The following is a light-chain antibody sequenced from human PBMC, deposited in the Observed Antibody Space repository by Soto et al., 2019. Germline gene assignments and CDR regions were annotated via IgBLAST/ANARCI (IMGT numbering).Light chain of an antibody. CDR3: NSYAGSNNWV. V-gene: IGLV2-8*01. CDR2: QVN. CDR1: SSDVGTYYY. J-gene: IGLJ3*02. Sequence: QSALTQPPSASGSPGQSVTLSCTGTSSDVGTYYYVSWFQQHPGKAPKLIIYQVNKRPSGVPDRFSGSKSGNTASLTVSGLQAEDEADYYCNSYAGSNNWVFGGGTQLTVL.